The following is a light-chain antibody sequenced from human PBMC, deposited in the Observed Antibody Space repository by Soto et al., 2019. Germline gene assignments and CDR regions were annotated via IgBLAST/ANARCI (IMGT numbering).Light chain of an antibody. Sequence: DIQMTQSPSTLSASVGDRVTITCRVSQSISSWLAWYQQKPGKAPKLLIYKASSLESGVPSRFSGSGSGTEFTLTISSLQPDDFATYYCQQYSSYMWTFGQGTKVDIK. CDR2: KAS. CDR3: QQYSSYMWT. V-gene: IGKV1-5*03. J-gene: IGKJ1*01. CDR1: QSISSW.